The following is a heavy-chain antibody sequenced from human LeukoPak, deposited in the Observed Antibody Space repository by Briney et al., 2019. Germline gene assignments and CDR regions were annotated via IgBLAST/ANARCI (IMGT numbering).Heavy chain of an antibody. CDR1: GFTVDSNY. Sequence: SGGSLRLSCTVSGFTVDSNYMTWVRQAPGKGLEWVSVLYSGDRTYYADSVKGRFTISRDNSKNTLYLQMNSLGAEDTAMYYCARGFGDIPYWGQGTLVTVSP. CDR3: ARGFGDIPY. CDR2: LYSGDRT. D-gene: IGHD3-9*01. J-gene: IGHJ4*02. V-gene: IGHV3-53*01.